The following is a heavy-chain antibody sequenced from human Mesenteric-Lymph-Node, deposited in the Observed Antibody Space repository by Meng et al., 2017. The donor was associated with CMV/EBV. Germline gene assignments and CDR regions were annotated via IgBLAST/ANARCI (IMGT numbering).Heavy chain of an antibody. V-gene: IGHV4-39*01. J-gene: IGHJ4*02. Sequence: SETLSLTCTVSGGSISSSSYYWGWIRQPPGKGLEWIGSIYYSGSTYYNPSLKSRVTISVDTSKSQFSLKPSSVTAADTAVYYCARLKVGAMYYWGQGTLVTVSS. CDR3: ARLKVGAMYY. CDR1: GGSISSSSYY. CDR2: IYYSGST. D-gene: IGHD1-26*01.